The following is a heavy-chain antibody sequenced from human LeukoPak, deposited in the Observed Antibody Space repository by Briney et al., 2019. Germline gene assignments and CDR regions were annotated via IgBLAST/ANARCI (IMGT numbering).Heavy chain of an antibody. Sequence: GRSLRLSCAASGFTFSSYWMHWVRQAPGRGLVWVSRINSDGSSTSYADSVKGRFTISRDNAKNTLYLQMNSLRAEDTAVYYCARSYSSSWFDPWGQGTLVTVSS. J-gene: IGHJ5*02. CDR3: ARSYSSSWFDP. CDR2: INSDGSST. CDR1: GFTFSSYW. V-gene: IGHV3-74*01. D-gene: IGHD6-13*01.